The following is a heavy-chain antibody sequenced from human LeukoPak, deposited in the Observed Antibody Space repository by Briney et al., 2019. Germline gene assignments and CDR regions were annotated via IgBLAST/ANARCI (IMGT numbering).Heavy chain of an antibody. Sequence: ASVKVSCKASGYTFTNYYIHWVRQAPGQGLEWMGIINPSGGSTSYAQKFQGRVTMTRDTSTSTVYMELSSLRSEDTAVYYCARSPGEQQLVTYYYYYMDVWGKGTTVTISS. D-gene: IGHD6-13*01. CDR3: ARSPGEQQLVTYYYYYMDV. J-gene: IGHJ6*03. CDR2: INPSGGST. V-gene: IGHV1-46*01. CDR1: GYTFTNYY.